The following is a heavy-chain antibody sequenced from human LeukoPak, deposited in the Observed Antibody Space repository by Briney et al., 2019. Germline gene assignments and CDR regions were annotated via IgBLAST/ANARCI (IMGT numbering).Heavy chain of an antibody. CDR1: GYTLTELS. Sequence: GASVKVSCKVSGYTLTELSMHWVRRAPGKGLEWMGGFDPEDGETIYAQKFQGRVTMTEDTSTDTAYMELSSLRSEDTAVYYCATGQQLVRWDYYYGMDVWGQGTTVTVSS. D-gene: IGHD6-13*01. CDR2: FDPEDGET. J-gene: IGHJ6*02. CDR3: ATGQQLVRWDYYYGMDV. V-gene: IGHV1-24*01.